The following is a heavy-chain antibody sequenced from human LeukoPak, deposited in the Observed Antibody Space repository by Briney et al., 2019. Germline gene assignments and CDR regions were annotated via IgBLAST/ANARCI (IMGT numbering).Heavy chain of an antibody. CDR2: ISYDGSNK. CDR1: GFTFSSYD. CDR3: ARALTFYGMDV. V-gene: IGHV3-30*04. D-gene: IGHD2-21*02. J-gene: IGHJ6*04. Sequence: PGRSLRLSCAASGFTFSSYDMHWVRQAPGKGLEWVAVISYDGSNKYYADSAKGRFTISRDNSKSTLYLQMNSLRAEDTAVYYCARALTFYGMDVWGKGTTVTVSS.